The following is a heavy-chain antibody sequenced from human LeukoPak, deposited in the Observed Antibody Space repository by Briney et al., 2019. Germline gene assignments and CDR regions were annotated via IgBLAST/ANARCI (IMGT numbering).Heavy chain of an antibody. J-gene: IGHJ4*02. Sequence: ASVKVSCKASGYTFTGCYMHWVRQAPGQGLEWMGRIDPNSGGTNYAQKFQGRVTMTRDTSISTAYMELNRLRSDDTAVYYCARETRRDGYVFDYWGQGTLVTVSS. V-gene: IGHV1-2*06. CDR3: ARETRRDGYVFDY. D-gene: IGHD5-24*01. CDR1: GYTFTGCY. CDR2: IDPNSGGT.